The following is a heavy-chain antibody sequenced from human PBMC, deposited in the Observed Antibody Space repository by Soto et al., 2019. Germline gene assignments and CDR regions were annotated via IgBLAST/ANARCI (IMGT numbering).Heavy chain of an antibody. Sequence: ETLSLTCSVSGGSIRSSNYYWGWIRQPPGKGLEWIGSMYYSGSTYYNPSLRSRVTISADTSKSQFSLKLSSVTAADTAVYYCVRFWSPPYSDALTDYTDAFDYWGQGTLVTVSS. V-gene: IGHV4-39*01. CDR2: MYYSGST. D-gene: IGHD3-9*01. J-gene: IGHJ4*02. CDR1: GGSIRSSNYY. CDR3: VRFWSPPYSDALTDYTDAFDY.